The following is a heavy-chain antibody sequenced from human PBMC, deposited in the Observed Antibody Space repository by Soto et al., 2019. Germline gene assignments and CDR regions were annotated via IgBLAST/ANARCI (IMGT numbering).Heavy chain of an antibody. CDR3: ARALDYYGSGSYGYYYGMDV. J-gene: IGHJ6*02. D-gene: IGHD3-10*01. Sequence: ASVKVSCKASGYTFTGYYMHWVRQAPGQGLEWMGWINPNSGDTNYAQKFQGWVTMTRDTSISTAYMELSRLRSDDTAVYYCARALDYYGSGSYGYYYGMDVWGQGTTVTVSS. CDR2: INPNSGDT. V-gene: IGHV1-2*04. CDR1: GYTFTGYY.